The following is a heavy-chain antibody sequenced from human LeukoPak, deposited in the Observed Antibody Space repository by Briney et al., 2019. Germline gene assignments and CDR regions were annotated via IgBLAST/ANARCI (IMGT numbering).Heavy chain of an antibody. CDR1: GVTFGDYG. CDR2: INWYGGST. CDR3: ARGYSNTDY. Sequence: GGSLTLSCAASGVTFGDYGKSWVRHPPGQGLEWVSGINWYGGSTAYADPVKGRLTISRDNAKLSLYLQMNSLRAADTALHFCARGYSNTDYWGQGTLVTVSS. D-gene: IGHD4-11*01. J-gene: IGHJ4*02. V-gene: IGHV3-20*04.